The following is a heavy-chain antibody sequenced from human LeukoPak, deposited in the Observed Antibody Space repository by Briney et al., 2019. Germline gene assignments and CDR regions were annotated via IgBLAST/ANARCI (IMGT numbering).Heavy chain of an antibody. CDR1: GFTFSGYT. Sequence: GGSLRLSCAASGFTFSGYTMSWVRQAPGKGLEWVSAISGSGGSTYYADSVKGRFTISRDNSKNTLYLQMNSLRAEDTAVYYCAKVRRPEQIVATLYYLYYWGQGTLVTVSS. J-gene: IGHJ4*02. CDR2: ISGSGGST. D-gene: IGHD5-12*01. V-gene: IGHV3-23*01. CDR3: AKVRRPEQIVATLYYLYY.